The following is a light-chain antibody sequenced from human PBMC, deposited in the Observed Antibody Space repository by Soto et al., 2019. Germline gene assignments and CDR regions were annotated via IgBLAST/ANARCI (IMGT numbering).Light chain of an antibody. CDR3: SSYTGFSTDIL. CDR2: QVT. V-gene: IGLV2-14*01. CDR1: SSDVGSYNF. J-gene: IGLJ2*01. Sequence: QSVLTQPASVSGSPGQSITISCTGTSSDVGSYNFVSWYQQQAGTAPKLIIYQVTNRPSGVSDRFSASKSGDTASLTISGLQAEDEAFYYCSSYTGFSTDILFGGGTKVTVL.